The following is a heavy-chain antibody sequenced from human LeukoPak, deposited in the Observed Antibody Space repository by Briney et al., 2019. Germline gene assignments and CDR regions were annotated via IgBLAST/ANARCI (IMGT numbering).Heavy chain of an antibody. D-gene: IGHD1-1*01. CDR2: INPNSGGT. CDR3: ARGTTGTTTSWFDP. J-gene: IGHJ5*02. Sequence: GASVRVSCKASGYTFTGYYMHWVRQAPGQGLEWMGWINPNSGGTNYAQKFQGRVTMTRDTSISTAYMELSRLRSDDTAVYYCARGTTGTTTSWFDPWGQGTLVTVSS. CDR1: GYTFTGYY. V-gene: IGHV1-2*02.